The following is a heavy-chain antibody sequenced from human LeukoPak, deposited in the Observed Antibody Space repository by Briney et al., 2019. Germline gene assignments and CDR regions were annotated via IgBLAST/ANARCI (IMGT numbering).Heavy chain of an antibody. J-gene: IGHJ4*02. Sequence: GESLKISCKASGYTFTSYWIGWVRQMPGKGLEWMGIIYPGDSDTRYSLSFQGQVTISADKSISTAYLQWSSLKASDTAMYYCARLSTNYYDSSGYTYYFDYWGQGTLVTVSS. V-gene: IGHV5-51*01. CDR3: ARLSTNYYDSSGYTYYFDY. CDR2: IYPGDSDT. D-gene: IGHD3-22*01. CDR1: GYTFTSYW.